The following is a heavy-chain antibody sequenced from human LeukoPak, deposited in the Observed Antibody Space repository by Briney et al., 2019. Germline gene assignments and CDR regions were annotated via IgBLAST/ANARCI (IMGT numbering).Heavy chain of an antibody. CDR2: ISDSGGRT. J-gene: IGHJ3*02. CDR1: GFTFSSFA. Sequence: GGSLGLSCAASGFTFSSFAMSWVRQAPGKGLEWVSTISDSGGRTYYADSVKGRFTISRDSSKNTLYLQMNSLRAEDTAVYYCAKGLSVVVRPGDAFDIWGQGTMVTVSS. D-gene: IGHD2-2*01. V-gene: IGHV3-23*01. CDR3: AKGLSVVVRPGDAFDI.